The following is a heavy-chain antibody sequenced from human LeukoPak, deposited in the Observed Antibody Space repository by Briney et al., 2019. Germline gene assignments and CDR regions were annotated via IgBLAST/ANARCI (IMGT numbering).Heavy chain of an antibody. CDR1: GGSFSGYY. CDR2: IYYTGST. J-gene: IGHJ4*02. CDR3: ARRSMLENFFDS. Sequence: SETLSLTCAVYGGSFSGYYWSWIRQPPGKGLEWIGNIYYTGSTNYNPSLKSRVTMSVDSSKGQLSLKLTSLTAADSAVYYCARRSMLENFFDSWGQGTPVTVSS. V-gene: IGHV4-59*08. D-gene: IGHD2-8*01.